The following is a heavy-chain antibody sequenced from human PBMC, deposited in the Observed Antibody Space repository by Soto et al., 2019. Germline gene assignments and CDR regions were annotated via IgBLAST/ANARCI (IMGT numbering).Heavy chain of an antibody. CDR2: FVGSTGST. CDR3: AKRHTTVATPANYFDY. D-gene: IGHD1-1*01. CDR1: GFTFSSYT. V-gene: IGHV3-23*01. J-gene: IGHJ4*02. Sequence: PGGSLRLSCAASGFTFSSYTMNWVRQAPGKGLEWVSTFVGSTGSTFYADSVKGRFTISRDDSKNTLYLRMNSLRAEDTAVYYCAKRHTTVATPANYFDYWGQGTLVTVSS.